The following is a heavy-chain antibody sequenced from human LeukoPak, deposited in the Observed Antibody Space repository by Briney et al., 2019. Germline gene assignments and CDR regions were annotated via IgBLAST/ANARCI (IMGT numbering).Heavy chain of an antibody. J-gene: IGHJ4*02. CDR1: GGSFSGYY. V-gene: IGHV4-34*01. D-gene: IGHD4-17*01. CDR3: ARDETTPLPGAY. Sequence: SETLSLTCAVYGGSFSGYYWNWIRQPPGKGLEGIGEINHSGSTHYNPSLKNRVTMSVDTSKNQFSMKLSSVTAADTAVYYCARDETTPLPGAYWGQGTLVTVSS. CDR2: INHSGST.